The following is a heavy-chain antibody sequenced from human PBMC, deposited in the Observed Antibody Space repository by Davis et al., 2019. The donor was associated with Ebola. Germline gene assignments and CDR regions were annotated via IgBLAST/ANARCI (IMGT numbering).Heavy chain of an antibody. CDR3: ARHYVYDYYMGLDV. CDR1: GFTFSSYS. V-gene: IGHV3-23*01. CDR2: ITGSGDTT. D-gene: IGHD3-16*01. J-gene: IGHJ6*02. Sequence: GGSLRLSCTASGFTFSSYSMNWVRQAPGKGLEWVSTITGSGDTTYNADSVKGRFTISRDNSKNTIYLQMNSLRAEDTAVYYCARHYVYDYYMGLDVWGQGTTVTVSS.